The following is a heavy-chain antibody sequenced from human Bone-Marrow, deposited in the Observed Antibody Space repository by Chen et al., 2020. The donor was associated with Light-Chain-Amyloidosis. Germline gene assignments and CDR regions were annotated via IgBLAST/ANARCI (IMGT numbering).Heavy chain of an antibody. CDR1: GYTFPTYW. V-gene: IGHV5-51*01. CDR2: IYPDASDA. D-gene: IGHD5-12*01. J-gene: IGHJ4*02. CDR3: ARRRDGYNFDY. Sequence: EVQLEQSGPEVKKPGESLKISCKGSGYTFPTYWIGWVRQMPGKGLEGMGVIYPDASDARYSPSFEGQVTIAADKSITTAYLQWRSLKASDTAMYYCARRRDGYNFDYWGQGTLVTVSS.